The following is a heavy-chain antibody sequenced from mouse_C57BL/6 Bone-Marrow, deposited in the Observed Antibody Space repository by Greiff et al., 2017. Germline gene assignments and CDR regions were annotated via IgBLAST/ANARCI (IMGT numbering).Heavy chain of an antibody. CDR2: ISDGGSYT. D-gene: IGHD1-1*01. V-gene: IGHV5-4*03. J-gene: IGHJ2*01. CDR3: ARAPTYYYGSSLYYFYY. Sequence: EVMLVESGGGLVKPGGSLKLSCAASGFTFSSYAMSWVRQTPEKRLEWVATISDGGSYTYYPDNVKGRFTISRDNAKNNLYLQMSHLKSEDTAMYYCARAPTYYYGSSLYYFYYWGQGTTLTVSS. CDR1: GFTFSSYA.